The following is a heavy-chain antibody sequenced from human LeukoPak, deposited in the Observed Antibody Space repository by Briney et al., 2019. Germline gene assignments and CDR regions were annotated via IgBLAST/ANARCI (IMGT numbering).Heavy chain of an antibody. V-gene: IGHV1-18*01. J-gene: IGHJ4*02. CDR1: GNILTRYT. D-gene: IGHD2-15*01. CDR3: ARGVGAADY. CDR2: INPYNEDT. Sequence: ASVKVSCKASGNILTRYTINWVRQAPGQRLEWMGWINPYNEDTKYAQKFQGKIIMTADTSTRTAYMDLRNLRSDDTAMYYCARGVGAADYWGQGTLVTVSS.